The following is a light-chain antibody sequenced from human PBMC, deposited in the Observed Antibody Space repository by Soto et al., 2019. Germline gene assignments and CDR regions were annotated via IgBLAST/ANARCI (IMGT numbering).Light chain of an antibody. CDR3: QQHNNWPRT. Sequence: EIVMTQFPATLSVSPGERATLSCRASQSVSSNLAWYQQKPGQAPRLLIYGASTRATGIPDRFSGSGSGTEFTLTISSLQSEDFAVYYCQQHNNWPRTFGQGTKVEIK. J-gene: IGKJ1*01. CDR2: GAS. V-gene: IGKV3D-15*01. CDR1: QSVSSN.